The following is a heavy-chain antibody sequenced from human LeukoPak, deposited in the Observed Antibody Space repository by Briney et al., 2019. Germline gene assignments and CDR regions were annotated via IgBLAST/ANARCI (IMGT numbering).Heavy chain of an antibody. CDR1: GFTSSSYG. D-gene: IGHD4-11*01. V-gene: IGHV3-30*18. J-gene: IGHJ4*02. CDR3: AKILPDTVTSDY. CDR2: ISYDGSNK. Sequence: PGGSLRLSCAPSGFTSSSYGMYWVPQAPRKGLEWVAVISYDGSNKYYADSVKGRFTISRENSKNTLYLQMNSLRAEDTVVYYCAKILPDTVTSDYWGQGTLVTVSS.